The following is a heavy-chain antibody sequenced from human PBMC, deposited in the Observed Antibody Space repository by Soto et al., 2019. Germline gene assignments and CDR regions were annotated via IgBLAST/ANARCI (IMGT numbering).Heavy chain of an antibody. D-gene: IGHD1-1*01. CDR2: MSHSGGT. J-gene: IGHJ3*01. V-gene: IGHV4-34*01. Sequence: QVQLQQGGAGLLKPSETLSLTCAGYGGSVSSGNYYWSWIRQPPGKGLEWIGEMSHSGGTHFNPPLKSQVTITVDTSKTQFSREMSFVTAAATALYYRARVERGTSTTVVDAFDFWGPGTMVTVS. CDR1: GGSVSSGNYY. CDR3: ARVERGTSTTVVDAFDF.